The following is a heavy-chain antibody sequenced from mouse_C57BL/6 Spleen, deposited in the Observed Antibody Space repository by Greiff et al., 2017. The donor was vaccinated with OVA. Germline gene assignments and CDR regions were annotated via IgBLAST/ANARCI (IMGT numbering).Heavy chain of an antibody. D-gene: IGHD2-4*01. Sequence: QVQLQQPGAELVKPGASVKMSCKASGYTFTSYWITWVKQRPGQGLEWIGDIYPGSGSTNYTEKFTSKATLTVDTSSSTAYMQLSSLTSEDSAVYYGARSRDYPEYYFDYWGQGTTLTVSS. CDR3: ARSRDYPEYYFDY. CDR1: GYTFTSYW. J-gene: IGHJ2*01. V-gene: IGHV1-55*01. CDR2: IYPGSGST.